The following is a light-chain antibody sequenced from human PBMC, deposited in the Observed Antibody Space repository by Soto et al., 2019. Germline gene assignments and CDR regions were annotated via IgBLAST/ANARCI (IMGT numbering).Light chain of an antibody. CDR2: KAS. J-gene: IGKJ1*01. V-gene: IGKV1-5*03. CDR1: QTINSW. CDR3: QQYNSYGTAT. Sequence: DIQMTQSPSTLSASVGDRVTITCRASQTINSWLAWYQQKPGKAPNLLISKASSLESGVPSRFSSSGSGTEFTLTISSLQPDDFATYYCQQYNSYGTATFGQGTKVEIK.